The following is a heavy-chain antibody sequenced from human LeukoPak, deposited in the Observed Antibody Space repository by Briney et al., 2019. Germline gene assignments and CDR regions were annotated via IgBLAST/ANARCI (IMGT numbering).Heavy chain of an antibody. D-gene: IGHD6-19*01. CDR1: GFTFSSYS. CDR3: LRQWHLFDY. Sequence: GRSLRLSCVASGFTFSSYSMNWVRQAPGKGLEWVSYISSSSSTIYYADSVKGRFTISRDNAKNSLYLQMNSLRAEDTAVYYCLRQWHLFDYWGQGTLVTVSS. V-gene: IGHV3-48*04. CDR2: ISSSSSTI. J-gene: IGHJ4*02.